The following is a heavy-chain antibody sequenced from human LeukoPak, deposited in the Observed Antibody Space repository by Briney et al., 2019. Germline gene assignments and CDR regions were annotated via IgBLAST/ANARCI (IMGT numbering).Heavy chain of an antibody. D-gene: IGHD3-9*01. CDR1: GGFISSYY. Sequence: SETLSLTCTVSGGFISSYYWSWIRQPAGKGLEWIGRIYTSGSTNYNPSLKSRVTMSVDKSKHQFALKLSSVTAADTAVYYCARDYRGYDILTGYSYYYYMDVWGKGTTVTVSS. V-gene: IGHV4-4*07. CDR3: ARDYRGYDILTGYSYYYYMDV. J-gene: IGHJ6*03. CDR2: IYTSGST.